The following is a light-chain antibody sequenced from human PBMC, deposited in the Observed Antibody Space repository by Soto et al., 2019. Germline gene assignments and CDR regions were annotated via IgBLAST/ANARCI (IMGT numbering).Light chain of an antibody. J-gene: IGLJ1*01. CDR3: SSYTSSGTDV. CDR1: SSDVGRYDF. V-gene: IGLV2-14*01. CDR2: DVS. Sequence: QSALAQPASVSGSPGHSITISCTGTSSDVGRYDFVSWYQQHPGKAPKLMIYDVSYRPSGVSNRFSGSKSGNTASLIISGLQAEDEADYYCSSYTSSGTDVFGTGTKVTVL.